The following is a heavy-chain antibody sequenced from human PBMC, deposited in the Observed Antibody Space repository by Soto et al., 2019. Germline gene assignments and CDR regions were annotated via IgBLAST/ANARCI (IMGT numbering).Heavy chain of an antibody. CDR1: GESVSRYY. D-gene: IGHD1-26*01. Sequence: QVQLQESGPGLVKPSETLSLTCTGSGESVSRYYWSWIRQPPVKGLEWIGYIEQSGNTNYNPSLKSRVTISQDTSKNQFSLKLNSGTAADTAVYYCEGAWGRWGQGTLVTVS. J-gene: IGHJ4*02. CDR2: IEQSGNT. V-gene: IGHV4-59*08. CDR3: EGAWGR.